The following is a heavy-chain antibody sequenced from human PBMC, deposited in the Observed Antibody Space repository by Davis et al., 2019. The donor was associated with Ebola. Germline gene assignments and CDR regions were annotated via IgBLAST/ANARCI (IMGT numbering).Heavy chain of an antibody. CDR2: MSDTGRT. Sequence: MPGGSLRLSCAASGFTVSSNYMSWVRQAPGKGLEWVGHMSDTGRTNYNPSLNSRVTILVDMSKKEISLKLSPVTAADTAVYYCARQTSSGYYGGRIDYWGQGTLVTVSS. CDR3: ARQTSSGYYGGRIDY. CDR1: GFTVSSNY. D-gene: IGHD3-22*01. J-gene: IGHJ4*02. V-gene: IGHV4-59*02.